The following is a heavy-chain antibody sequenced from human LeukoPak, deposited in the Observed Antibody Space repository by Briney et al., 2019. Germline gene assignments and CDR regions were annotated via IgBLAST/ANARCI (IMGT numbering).Heavy chain of an antibody. CDR2: IKQDGSEK. D-gene: IGHD6-13*01. Sequence: GGSLRLSCAASGFTFSSYWMSWVHQAPGKGLEWVANIKQDGSEKYYVDSVKGRFTISRDNAKNSLYLEMNSLRAEDTAVYYCARDEERHSSSWYRNWGQGTLVTVSS. J-gene: IGHJ4*02. CDR3: ARDEERHSSSWYRN. V-gene: IGHV3-7*01. CDR1: GFTFSSYW.